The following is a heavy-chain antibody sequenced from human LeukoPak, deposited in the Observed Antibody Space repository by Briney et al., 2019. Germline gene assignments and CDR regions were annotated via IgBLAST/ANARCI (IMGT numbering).Heavy chain of an antibody. CDR1: GFTFSDYA. D-gene: IGHD2-2*01. CDR2: ISSSGSTI. V-gene: IGHV3-11*04. CDR3: ARGYCSSTGCYDHLNFDY. J-gene: IGHJ4*02. Sequence: GGSLRLSCTASGFTFSDYAMSWVRQAPGKGLEWVSYISSSGSTIYYADSVKGRFTISRDNAKNSLYLQMNSLRAEDTAVYYCARGYCSSTGCYDHLNFDYWGQGTLVTVSS.